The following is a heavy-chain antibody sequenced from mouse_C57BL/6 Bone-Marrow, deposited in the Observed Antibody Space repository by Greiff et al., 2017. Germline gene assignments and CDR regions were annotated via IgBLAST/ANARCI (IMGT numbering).Heavy chain of an antibody. Sequence: VKLQESGPGLVAPSQSLSITCTVSGFSLTSYGVDWVRQSPGKGLEWLGVIWGVGSTNYNSALKSRLSISKDNSKSQVFLKMNSLQTDDTAMYYCARSYGNYVGFAYWGQGTLVTVAA. CDR3: ARSYGNYVGFAY. V-gene: IGHV2-6*01. D-gene: IGHD2-1*01. CDR2: IWGVGST. CDR1: GFSLTSYG. J-gene: IGHJ3*01.